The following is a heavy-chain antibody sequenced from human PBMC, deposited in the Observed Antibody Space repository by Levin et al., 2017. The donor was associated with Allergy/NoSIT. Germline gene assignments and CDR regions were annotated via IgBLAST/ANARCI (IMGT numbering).Heavy chain of an antibody. CDR3: VKETSRSYVSN. J-gene: IGHJ4*02. V-gene: IGHV3-23*01. D-gene: IGHD1-26*01. Sequence: GGSLRLSCAASGFTFSSYAMSWVRQAPGKGLEWVSAISSSGGRTWYADSVKGRFTISRDNSKNTVYLQLNSLRGEDTAEYYCVKETSRSYVSNWGQGTQVIVSS. CDR2: ISSSGGRT. CDR1: GFTFSSYA.